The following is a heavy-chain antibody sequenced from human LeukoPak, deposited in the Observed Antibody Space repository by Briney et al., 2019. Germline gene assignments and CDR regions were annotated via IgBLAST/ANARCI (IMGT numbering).Heavy chain of an antibody. CDR2: ISSSSSYI. CDR1: GFTFSSYS. D-gene: IGHD1-26*01. J-gene: IGHJ4*02. Sequence: SGGSLRLSCAASGFTFSSYSMNWVRQAPGKGLEWVSSISSSSSYIYYADSVKGRFTIFRDNAKNSLYLQMNSLRAEDTAVYYCARDAVGATGLYYFDYWGQGTLVTVSS. CDR3: ARDAVGATGLYYFDY. V-gene: IGHV3-21*01.